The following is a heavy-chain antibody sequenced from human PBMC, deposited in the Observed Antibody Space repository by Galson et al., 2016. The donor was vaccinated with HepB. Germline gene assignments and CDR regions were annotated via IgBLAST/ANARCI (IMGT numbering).Heavy chain of an antibody. Sequence: SLRLSCAVSGFTFSDFYMSWLRQAPGKGLEWLSYISGSGSDTIYADSLKCRFTISRDNAENSLLLQIHSLGVEDTAVYYCARVGSLAGSGTYDYWGQGTLVTVSS. CDR2: ISGSGSDT. D-gene: IGHD3-10*01. J-gene: IGHJ4*02. V-gene: IGHV3-11*06. CDR3: ARVGSLAGSGTYDY. CDR1: GFTFSDFY.